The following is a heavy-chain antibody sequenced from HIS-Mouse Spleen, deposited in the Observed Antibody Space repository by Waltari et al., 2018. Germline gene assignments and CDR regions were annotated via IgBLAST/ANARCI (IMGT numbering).Heavy chain of an antibody. CDR3: AREIPYSSSWYDWYFDL. Sequence: QLQLQESGPGLVKPSETLSLTCTVSGGSISSSRYYLGWSRQPPGKGLEWIGGIYYSGSTYYNPSLKSRVTISVDTSKNQFSLKLSSVTAADTAVYYCAREIPYSSSWYDWYFDLWGRGTLVTVSS. V-gene: IGHV4-39*07. CDR2: IYYSGST. CDR1: GGSISSSRYY. D-gene: IGHD6-13*01. J-gene: IGHJ2*01.